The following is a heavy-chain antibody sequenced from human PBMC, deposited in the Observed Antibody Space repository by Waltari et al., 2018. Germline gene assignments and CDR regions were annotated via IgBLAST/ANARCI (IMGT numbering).Heavy chain of an antibody. CDR3: VRQVLGYCTSAACRRLES. D-gene: IGHD2-2*03. CDR2: IYHEGTT. Sequence: QVQLLESGPGLLQPSETLSLTCGVSGYCLNTGFYWGWIRQSPGKGLEWIATIYHEGTTFYNPSLKSRVTISMDTSKNQFSLSLKSVTATDTAVYYCVRQVLGYCTSAACRRLESWGQGTPVTVSP. CDR1: GYCLNTGFY. J-gene: IGHJ4*02. V-gene: IGHV4-38-2*01.